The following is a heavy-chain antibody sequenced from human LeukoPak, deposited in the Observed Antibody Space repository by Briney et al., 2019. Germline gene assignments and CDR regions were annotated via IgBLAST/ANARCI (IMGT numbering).Heavy chain of an antibody. Sequence: ASVKVSCKASGYTFTSYDINWVRQATGQGLEWMGWMNPNSGNTGYAQKFQGRVTITRNTPISTAYMELSSLRSEDTAVYYCARGYYDSSGLPYFDYWGQGTLVTVSS. CDR3: ARGYYDSSGLPYFDY. J-gene: IGHJ4*02. V-gene: IGHV1-8*03. CDR2: MNPNSGNT. CDR1: GYTFTSYD. D-gene: IGHD3-22*01.